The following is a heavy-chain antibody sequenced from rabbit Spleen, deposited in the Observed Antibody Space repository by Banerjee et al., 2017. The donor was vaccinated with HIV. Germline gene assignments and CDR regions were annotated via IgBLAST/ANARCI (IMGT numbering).Heavy chain of an antibody. CDR2: IDPVVGST. CDR3: ARDAAGREDFNL. V-gene: IGHV1S7*01. D-gene: IGHD4-2*01. CDR1: GFDFSSYY. Sequence: QQLKETGGGLVQPGGSLTLSCKASGFDFSSYYITWVRQAPGKGLEWIGYIDPVVGSTSYARWVNARSTLSRHNAQNTLYLQLYSLTAADTATYFCARDAAGREDFNLWGPGTLVTVS. J-gene: IGHJ4*01.